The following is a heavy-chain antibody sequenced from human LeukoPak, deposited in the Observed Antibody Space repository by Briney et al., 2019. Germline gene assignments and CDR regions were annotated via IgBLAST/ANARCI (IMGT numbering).Heavy chain of an antibody. D-gene: IGHD3-10*01. CDR3: ARDQFGFGELFDY. J-gene: IGHJ4*02. V-gene: IGHV3-7*01. CDR1: GFTFSSYW. Sequence: PGGSLRLSCAASGFTFSSYWMSWVRQAPGKGLEWVAHIKQDGSEKYYVDSVKGRFTISRDNAKNSLYLQMNSLRAEDTAVYYCARDQFGFGELFDYWGQGTLVTVSS. CDR2: IKQDGSEK.